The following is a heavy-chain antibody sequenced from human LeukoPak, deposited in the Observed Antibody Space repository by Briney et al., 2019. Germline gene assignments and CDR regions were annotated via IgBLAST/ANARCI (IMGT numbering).Heavy chain of an antibody. CDR2: ISSSSSTI. V-gene: IGHV3-48*01. CDR1: GFTFSSYS. CDR3: ARDWGITGHLGGY. D-gene: IGHD1-20*01. J-gene: IGHJ4*02. Sequence: LSGGSLRLSCAASGFTFSSYSMNWVRQAPGKGLEWVSYISSSSSTIYYADSVKGRFTISRDNAKNSLYLQMNSLRAEDTAVYYCARDWGITGHLGGYWGQGTLVTVSS.